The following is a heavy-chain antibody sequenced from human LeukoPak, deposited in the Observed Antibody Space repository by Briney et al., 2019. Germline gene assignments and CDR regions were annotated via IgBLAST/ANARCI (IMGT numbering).Heavy chain of an antibody. V-gene: IGHV3-21*04. D-gene: IGHD3-22*01. J-gene: IGHJ4*02. CDR3: AKIRSITMIVVGYFDY. CDR2: ISSSSNYI. CDR1: GFNFRSYN. Sequence: KTGGSLRLSCVASGFNFRSYNMNWVRQAPGKGLEWVSAISSSSNYIYYADSLKGRFTISRDNAKTSLYLQMNSLRAEDTAVYYCAKIRSITMIVVGYFDYWGQGTLVTVSS.